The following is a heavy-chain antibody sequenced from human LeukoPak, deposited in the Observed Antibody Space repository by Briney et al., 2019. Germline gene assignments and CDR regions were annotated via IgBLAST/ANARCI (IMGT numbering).Heavy chain of an antibody. D-gene: IGHD3/OR15-3a*01. CDR2: IYNGDST. CDR1: GFTVSSNY. CDR3: ARDWTSRYGMDV. J-gene: IGHJ6*02. Sequence: PGGSLRLSRAASGFTVSSNYMSWVRQAPGKGLEWVSVIYNGDSTYYADYVKARFTVSRDNSKNMLYLQMNSLRAEETAVYYCARDWTSRYGMDVWGQGTTVTVSS. V-gene: IGHV3-66*01.